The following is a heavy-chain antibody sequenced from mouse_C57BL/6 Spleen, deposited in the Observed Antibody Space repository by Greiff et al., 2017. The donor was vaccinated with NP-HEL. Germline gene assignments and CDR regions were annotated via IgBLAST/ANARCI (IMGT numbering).Heavy chain of an antibody. J-gene: IGHJ1*03. CDR3: TRDYYGSSYGYFDV. Sequence: EVQGVESGEGLVKPGGSLKLSCAASGFTSSSYAMPWVRQTPEKRLEWVAYISSGGDYIYYADPVKGRFTISRDNARNTLYLQMSSLKSEDTAMYYCTRDYYGSSYGYFDVWGTGTTVTVSS. D-gene: IGHD1-1*01. V-gene: IGHV5-9-1*02. CDR1: GFTSSSYA. CDR2: ISSGGDYI.